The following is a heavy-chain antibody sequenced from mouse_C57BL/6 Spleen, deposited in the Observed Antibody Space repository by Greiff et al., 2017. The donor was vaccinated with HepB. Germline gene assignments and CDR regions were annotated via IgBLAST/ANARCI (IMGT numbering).Heavy chain of an antibody. J-gene: IGHJ4*01. CDR2: ISYDGSN. Sequence: DVKLQESGPGLVKPSQSLSLTCSVTGYSITSGYYWNWIRQFPGNKLEWMGYISYDGSNNYNPSLKNRISITRDTSKNQFFLKLNSVTTEDTATYYCARGGHYYGSSYNYARDYWGQGTSVTVSS. V-gene: IGHV3-6*01. D-gene: IGHD1-1*01. CDR3: ARGGHYYGSSYNYARDY. CDR1: GYSITSGYY.